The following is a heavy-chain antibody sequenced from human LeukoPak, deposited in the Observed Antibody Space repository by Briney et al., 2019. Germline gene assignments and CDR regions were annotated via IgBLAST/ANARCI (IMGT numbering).Heavy chain of an antibody. CDR1: GGSISSYY. CDR2: IYYSGST. Sequence: SETLSLTCTVSGGSISSYYWSWIRQPPGKGLEWIGYIYYSGSTNYNPSLKSRVTISVDTSKNQFSLKLSSVTAADTAVYYCARDIVPHDAFDIWGQGTMVTVSS. CDR3: ARDIVPHDAFDI. V-gene: IGHV4-59*01. J-gene: IGHJ3*02. D-gene: IGHD2-15*01.